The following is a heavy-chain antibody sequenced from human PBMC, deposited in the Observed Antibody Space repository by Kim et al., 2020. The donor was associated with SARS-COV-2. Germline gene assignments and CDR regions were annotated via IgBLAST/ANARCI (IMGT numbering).Heavy chain of an antibody. CDR2: IYYSGST. J-gene: IGHJ6*03. CDR1: GGSISSYY. Sequence: SETLSLTCTVSGGSISSYYWSWIRQPPRKGLEWIGYIYYSGSTNYNPSLKSRVTISVDTSKNQFSLKLSSVTAADTAVYYCARGRGCVSANWGSTCSGYYYYYMDVWGKGTTVTVSS. CDR3: ARGRGCVSANWGSTCSGYYYYYMDV. D-gene: IGHD7-27*01. V-gene: IGHV4-59*01.